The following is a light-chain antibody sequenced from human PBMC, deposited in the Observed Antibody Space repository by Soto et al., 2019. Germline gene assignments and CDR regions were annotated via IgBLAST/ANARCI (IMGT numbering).Light chain of an antibody. CDR1: QSISSW. CDR2: NAS. CDR3: QQYNSYPWT. V-gene: IGKV1-5*03. Sequence: DILATQAPSTLSASVGGRVTITCRASQSISSWLAWYQQKPGKAPKLLIYNASSLESGVPSRFSGSGSGTEFTLTISSLQPDDFATYYCQQYNSYPWTSGQGTKVDIK. J-gene: IGKJ1*01.